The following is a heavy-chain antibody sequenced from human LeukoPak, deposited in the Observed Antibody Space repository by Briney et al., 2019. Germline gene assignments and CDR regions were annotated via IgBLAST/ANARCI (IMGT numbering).Heavy chain of an antibody. CDR1: GGTFSSYA. V-gene: IGHV1-69*05. CDR2: IIPIFGTA. J-gene: IGHJ6*03. D-gene: IGHD2-2*01. Sequence: SVKVSCKASGGTFSSYAISWVRQAPGQGLEWMGGIIPIFGTANYAQKFQGRVTITTDESTSTAYMELSSLRSEDTAVYYCARGLGYCSSTSCQGYYYYYMDVWGKGTTVTASS. CDR3: ARGLGYCSSTSCQGYYYYYMDV.